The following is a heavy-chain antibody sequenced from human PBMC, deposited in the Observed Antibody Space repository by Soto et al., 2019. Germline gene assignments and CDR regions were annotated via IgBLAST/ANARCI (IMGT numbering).Heavy chain of an antibody. CDR3: ARCKYYYDSSGWRDNWFDP. CDR1: GGTFSSYS. Sequence: SVKVSCKASGGTFSSYSISWVRQAPGQGLEWMGGIIPIFGTANFAQKFQGRVTITADESTSTAYMELSSLRSEDTAVYYCARCKYYYDSSGWRDNWFDPWGQGTLVTVSS. D-gene: IGHD3-22*01. J-gene: IGHJ5*02. CDR2: IIPIFGTA. V-gene: IGHV1-69*13.